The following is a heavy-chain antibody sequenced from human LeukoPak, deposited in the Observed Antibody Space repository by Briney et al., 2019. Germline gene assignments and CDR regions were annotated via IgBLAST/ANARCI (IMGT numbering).Heavy chain of an antibody. V-gene: IGHV3-7*01. CDR1: GLTITSYW. D-gene: IGHD6-19*01. Sequence: GVTVRLLGAAPGLTITSYWRVWVRHAPGEGKKGVANINQNGSEKYYVDSVKGPFTISRDNAKNSLYLQMYSLGAEDTALYYCARDAGYGWYPGWGQGTLVTVSS. CDR3: ARDAGYGWYPG. CDR2: INQNGSEK. J-gene: IGHJ4*02.